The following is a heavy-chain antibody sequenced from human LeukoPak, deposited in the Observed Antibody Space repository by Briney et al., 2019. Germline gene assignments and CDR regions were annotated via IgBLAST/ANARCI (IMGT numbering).Heavy chain of an antibody. V-gene: IGHV3-48*03. CDR3: AKDPMVVTPGWFDP. CDR1: GFTFSSYE. J-gene: IGHJ5*02. Sequence: GGSLRLSCAASGFTFSSYEMNWVRQAPGKGLEWVSYISSSGSTIYYADSVKGRFTISRDNSKNTLYLQMNSLRAEDTAVYYCAKDPMVVTPGWFDPWGQGTLVTVSS. D-gene: IGHD4-23*01. CDR2: ISSSGSTI.